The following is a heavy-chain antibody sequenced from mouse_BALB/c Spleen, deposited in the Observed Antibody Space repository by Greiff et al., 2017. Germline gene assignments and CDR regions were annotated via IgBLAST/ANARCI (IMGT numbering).Heavy chain of an antibody. CDR3: ARGGYYGSSDAMDY. CDR1: GFSLTSYG. V-gene: IGHV2-4-1*01. CDR2: IWSGGST. D-gene: IGHD1-1*01. J-gene: IGHJ4*01. Sequence: VNVVESGPGLVQPSQSLSITCTVSGFSLTSYGVHWVRQSPGKGLEWLGVIWSGGSTDYNAAFISRLSISKDNSKSQVFFKMNSLQADDTAIYYCARGGYYGSSDAMDYWGQGTSVTVSS.